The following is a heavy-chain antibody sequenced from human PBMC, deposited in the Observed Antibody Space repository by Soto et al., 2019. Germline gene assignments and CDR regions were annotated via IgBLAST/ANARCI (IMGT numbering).Heavy chain of an antibody. CDR2: IIPIINIT. V-gene: IGHV1-69*02. D-gene: IGHD5-12*01. CDR1: GGTFSSYS. Sequence: SVKVSCKASGGTFSSYSITWVRQAPGQGLKWMGRIIPIINITNYAQKLQGRVTITADKSTTTAYMELSSLRSDDTAVYYCASGSDYPAVDFWGQGTMVPVSS. J-gene: IGHJ4*02. CDR3: ASGSDYPAVDF.